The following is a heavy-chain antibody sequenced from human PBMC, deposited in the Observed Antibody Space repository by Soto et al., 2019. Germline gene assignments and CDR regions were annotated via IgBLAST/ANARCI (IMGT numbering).Heavy chain of an antibody. Sequence: SETLSLTCTVSDGSSGNYGRSWIRQPQGKGLEWIGKVYHSGSTYYNPSLKSRVTISVDKSKNQFSLKLMSLSAADTAVYFCGGLEGLTTISYYFAYWGQGALVTVSS. V-gene: IGHV4-59*08. CDR1: DGSSGNYG. J-gene: IGHJ4*02. D-gene: IGHD2-21*02. CDR2: VYHSGST. CDR3: GGLEGLTTISYYFAY.